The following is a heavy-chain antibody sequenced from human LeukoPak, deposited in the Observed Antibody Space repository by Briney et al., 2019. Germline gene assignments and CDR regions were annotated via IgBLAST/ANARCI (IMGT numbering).Heavy chain of an antibody. D-gene: IGHD2-2*01. CDR3: TTLNSEVDDY. CDR2: VSGSGDNT. CDR1: GFTFFTYT. J-gene: IGHJ4*02. V-gene: IGHV3-23*01. Sequence: GGSLRLSCAASGFTFFTYTMSWVRQTPGRRLEWVSAVSGSGDNTYYGDYMKGRFTVSRDNSKNTLYLQMNSLKTEDTAVYYCTTLNSEVDDYWGQGTLVTVSS.